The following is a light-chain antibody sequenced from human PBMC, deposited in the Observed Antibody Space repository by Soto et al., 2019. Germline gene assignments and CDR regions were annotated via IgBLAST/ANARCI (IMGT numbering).Light chain of an antibody. Sequence: VMTQSPATLSVSAGGRATLPCRASQSIGDTLAWYQQKPGQAPRLLIHGASTWATGVPARFSGSGSGTDFTLTISSMQSEDFAGYYCQQYNNCHPGTFGPGTKVDIK. J-gene: IGKJ1*01. CDR3: QQYNNCHPGT. V-gene: IGKV3-15*01. CDR2: GAS. CDR1: QSIGDT.